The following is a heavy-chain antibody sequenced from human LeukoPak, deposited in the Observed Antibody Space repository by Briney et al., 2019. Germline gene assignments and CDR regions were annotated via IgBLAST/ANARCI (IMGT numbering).Heavy chain of an antibody. CDR1: GFTFSSYA. Sequence: GGSLRLSCAAFGFTFSSYAMSWVRQAPGKGLEWVSAISGSGGSTYYADSVKGRFTISRDNAKNTLYLQMNSLRAEDTAVYYCARDLPDSYGPEGNWYFDLWGRGTLVTVSS. D-gene: IGHD5-18*01. CDR2: ISGSGGST. CDR3: ARDLPDSYGPEGNWYFDL. J-gene: IGHJ2*01. V-gene: IGHV3-23*01.